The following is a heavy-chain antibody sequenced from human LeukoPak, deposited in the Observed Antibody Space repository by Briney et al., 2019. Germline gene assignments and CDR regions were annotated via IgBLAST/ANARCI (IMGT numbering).Heavy chain of an antibody. CDR2: INSDGRST. CDR1: GFTFSSYW. V-gene: IGHV3-74*01. J-gene: IGHJ6*03. D-gene: IGHD1-26*01. Sequence: AGGSLRLSCAASGFTFSSYWRQWGRQAPGEGGGWGSRINSDGRSTNYEDSGKGGFTISRDNAKNTLYLQMNSLRAEDTAVYYCARGRSYSLYYYYIDVWGKGTPVTVSS. CDR3: ARGRSYSLYYYYIDV.